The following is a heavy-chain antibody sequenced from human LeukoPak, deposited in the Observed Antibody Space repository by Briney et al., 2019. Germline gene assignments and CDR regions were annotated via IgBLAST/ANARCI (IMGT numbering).Heavy chain of an antibody. J-gene: IGHJ4*02. CDR2: IRYDGSNK. V-gene: IGHV3-30*02. CDR1: GFTFSSYG. Sequence: GGSLRLSCAASGFTFSSYGMHWVRQAPGKGLEWVAFIRYDGSNKYYADSVKGRFTISRDNAKNSLYLQMNSLRAEDTAVYYCARDRGGSGWYGYHLIWGQGTLVTVSS. D-gene: IGHD6-19*01. CDR3: ARDRGGSGWYGYHLI.